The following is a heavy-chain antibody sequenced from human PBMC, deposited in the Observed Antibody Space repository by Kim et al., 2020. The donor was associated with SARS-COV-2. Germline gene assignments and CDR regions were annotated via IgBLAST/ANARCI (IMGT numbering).Heavy chain of an antibody. CDR3: ARGPYSSSWYEKLGYYYY. CDR1: GGSFSGYY. J-gene: IGHJ6*03. Sequence: SETLSLTCAVYGGSFSGYYWSWIRQPPGKGLEWIGEINHSGSTNYNPSLKSRVTISVDTSKNQFSLKLSSVTAADTAVYYCARGPYSSSWYEKLGYYYY. V-gene: IGHV4-34*01. D-gene: IGHD6-13*01. CDR2: INHSGST.